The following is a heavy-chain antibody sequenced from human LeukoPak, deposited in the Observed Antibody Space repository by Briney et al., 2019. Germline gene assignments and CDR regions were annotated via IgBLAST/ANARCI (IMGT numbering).Heavy chain of an antibody. CDR3: ARLPPGDC. J-gene: IGHJ4*02. CDR2: SYSGGST. CDR1: GFTVSSTY. V-gene: IGHV3-53*01. Sequence: PGGSLRLSCAASGFTVSSTYMSWVRPAPGKGLEWVSVSYSGGSTYYADSVKGRFTISRDNSKNTLYLQMNNLRAEDTAVYYCARLPPGDCWGQGTLVTVSS.